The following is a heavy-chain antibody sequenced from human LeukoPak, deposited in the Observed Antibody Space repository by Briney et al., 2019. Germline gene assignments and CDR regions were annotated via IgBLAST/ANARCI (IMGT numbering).Heavy chain of an antibody. D-gene: IGHD1-7*01. Sequence: PSETLSLTCTVSGGSISSYYWSWIRQPPGEGLEWIGHIYYSGRANYNPSLKSRVTASVDTSKSQFSLKLTSVTAADTAVYYCARAPGTTKFDYWGQGTLVTVSS. CDR1: GGSISSYY. V-gene: IGHV4-59*01. J-gene: IGHJ4*02. CDR3: ARAPGTTKFDY. CDR2: IYYSGRA.